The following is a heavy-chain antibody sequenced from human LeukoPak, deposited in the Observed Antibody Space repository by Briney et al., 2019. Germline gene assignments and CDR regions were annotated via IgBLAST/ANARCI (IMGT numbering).Heavy chain of an antibody. Sequence: GASVKVSCKASGYTFTGYYMHWVRQAPGQGLEWMGWINPNSGGTNYAQKFQGRVTMTRDTSISTAYMELSRLRSDDTAVYYCARELEESADYDILTGYYRVVGVDYWGQGTLVTVSS. V-gene: IGHV1-2*02. CDR2: INPNSGGT. CDR3: ARELEESADYDILTGYYRVVGVDY. D-gene: IGHD3-9*01. CDR1: GYTFTGYY. J-gene: IGHJ4*02.